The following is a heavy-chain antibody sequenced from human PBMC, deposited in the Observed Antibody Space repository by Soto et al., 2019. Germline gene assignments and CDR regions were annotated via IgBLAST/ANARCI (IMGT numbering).Heavy chain of an antibody. J-gene: IGHJ4*02. CDR2: ISGSGAST. CDR3: AKIHRGGWKYYFDY. Sequence: GGSLRLSCAASGFTFSNYAMNWVRQAPEKGLEWVSGISGSGASTHYADSVMGRFTISRDNSKNTLFLQMNSLRAEDTAVYYCAKIHRGGWKYYFDYWGLGTLVTVSS. CDR1: GFTFSNYA. V-gene: IGHV3-23*01. D-gene: IGHD6-19*01.